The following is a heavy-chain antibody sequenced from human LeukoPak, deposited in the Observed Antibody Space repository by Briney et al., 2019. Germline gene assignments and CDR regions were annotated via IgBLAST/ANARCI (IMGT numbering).Heavy chain of an antibody. V-gene: IGHV4-39*01. D-gene: IGHD6-19*01. CDR2: SSYSVTT. CDR1: GGSISSSSYS. CDR3: STTIRGWYGVGDY. Sequence: SETLSLTCTVSGGSISSSSYSWGWIRQPPGKGFEYIVISSYSVTTYYNPSLKTRFTISVNTSKNQLSLNLNSVTAADKAVYYCSTTIRGWYGVGDYWGQGVLVTVSS. J-gene: IGHJ4*02.